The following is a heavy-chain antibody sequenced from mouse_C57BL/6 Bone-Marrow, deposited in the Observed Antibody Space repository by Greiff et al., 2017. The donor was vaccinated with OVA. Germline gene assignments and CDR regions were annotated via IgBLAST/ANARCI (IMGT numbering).Heavy chain of an antibody. V-gene: IGHV1-74*01. J-gene: IGHJ3*01. CDR1: GYTFTSYW. Sequence: VQLQQPGAELVKPGASVKVSCKASGYTFTSYWMHWVKQRPGQGLEWIGRIHPSDSDTNYNQKFKGKATLTVDKSSSTAYMQLSRLTSEDSAVYYCAKSTMVTTRGLAYWGQGTLVTVSA. CDR2: IHPSDSDT. D-gene: IGHD2-2*01. CDR3: AKSTMVTTRGLAY.